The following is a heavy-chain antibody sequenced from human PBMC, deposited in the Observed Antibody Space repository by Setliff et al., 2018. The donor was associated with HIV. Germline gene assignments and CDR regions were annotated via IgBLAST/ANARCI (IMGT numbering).Heavy chain of an antibody. D-gene: IGHD6-6*01. Sequence: GGSLRLSCAASGFTFSSYAMHWVRQAPGKGLEWVAKIKNDGSEKYYVDSVEGRFTISRDNAKNSLYLEMNSLTVEDTALYYCARDWPSSTAAGDCWGQGTLVTVSS. J-gene: IGHJ4*02. CDR2: IKNDGSEK. CDR1: GFTFSSYA. V-gene: IGHV3-7*01. CDR3: ARDWPSSTAAGDC.